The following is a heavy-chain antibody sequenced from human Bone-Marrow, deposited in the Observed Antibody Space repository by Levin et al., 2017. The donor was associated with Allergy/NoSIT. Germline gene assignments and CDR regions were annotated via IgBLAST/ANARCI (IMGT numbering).Heavy chain of an antibody. CDR3: ARGLVVIPTASNWFDP. V-gene: IGHV4-59*01. CDR2: IYHTGSA. Sequence: PSETLSLTCTVSGGSTSNYYWNWIRQPPGKALEWIGYIYHTGSASYNPSLKSRLNLSLDTSKKQFSLRLTSWTAAEPAMYFCARGLVVIPTASNWFDPWGPGTLVAVSS. D-gene: IGHD2-2*01. CDR1: GGSTSNYY. J-gene: IGHJ5*02.